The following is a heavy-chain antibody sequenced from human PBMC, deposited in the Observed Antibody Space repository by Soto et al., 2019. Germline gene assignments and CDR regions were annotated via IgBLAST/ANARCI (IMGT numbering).Heavy chain of an antibody. CDR3: ARKRDTALVESFDY. CDR2: IYWDDDK. Sequence: QITLKESGPTLVKPTQTLTLTCTFSGFSLSTSGVGVGWIRQPPGKALEWLALIYWDDDKRYSPSLKSRLTITKDTSKNQVVLTTTNMDPVDTDTDYCARKRDTALVESFDYWGQGTLVTVPP. CDR1: GFSLSTSGVG. D-gene: IGHD5-18*01. J-gene: IGHJ4*02. V-gene: IGHV2-5*02.